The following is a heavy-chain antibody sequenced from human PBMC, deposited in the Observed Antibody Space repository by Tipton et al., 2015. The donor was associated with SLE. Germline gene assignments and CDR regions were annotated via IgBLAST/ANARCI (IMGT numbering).Heavy chain of an antibody. Sequence: QLVQSGAEVKKPGASVKVSCKASGYTFTSYGISWVRQAPGQGLEWMGWINAGNGDTKYSQKFQDRVTLTGDASATTTYLELTSLTSEDTAVYYCARDRRWLPDYWGQGALVTVSS. J-gene: IGHJ4*02. CDR3: ARDRRWLPDY. V-gene: IGHV1-18*01. D-gene: IGHD5-24*01. CDR2: INAGNGDT. CDR1: GYTFTSYG.